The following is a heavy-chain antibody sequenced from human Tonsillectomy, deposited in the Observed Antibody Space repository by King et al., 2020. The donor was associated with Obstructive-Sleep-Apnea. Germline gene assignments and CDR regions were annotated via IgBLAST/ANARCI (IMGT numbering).Heavy chain of an antibody. J-gene: IGHJ4*02. V-gene: IGHV3-30-3*01. CDR1: GFTFSSYA. Sequence: QLVQSGGGVVQPGRSLRLSCAASGFTFSSYAMHWVRQAPGKGLEWVAVISYDGSNKYYADSVKGRFTISRDNSKNTLYLQMNSLRAEDTAVYYCARASLWFGELLSYFDYWGQGTLVTVSS. CDR2: ISYDGSNK. CDR3: ARASLWFGELLSYFDY. D-gene: IGHD3-10*01.